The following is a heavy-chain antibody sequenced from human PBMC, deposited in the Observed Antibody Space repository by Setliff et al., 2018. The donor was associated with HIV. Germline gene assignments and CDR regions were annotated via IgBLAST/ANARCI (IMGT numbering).Heavy chain of an antibody. CDR3: ARQPSWGSIDY. CDR1: GYSVSSGYF. D-gene: IGHD7-27*01. CDR2: ISNSGKI. J-gene: IGHJ4*02. V-gene: IGHV4-28*05. Sequence: PSETLSLTCAVSGYSVSSGYFWGWIRQPPGKGLAWIGYISNSGKIYYDPSLNSRVTLSADTSKNQLSLKLSSVTAADTAVYYCARQPSWGSIDYWGQGTLVTVSS.